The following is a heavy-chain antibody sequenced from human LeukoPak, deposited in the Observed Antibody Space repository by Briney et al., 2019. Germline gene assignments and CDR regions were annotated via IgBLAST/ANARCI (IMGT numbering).Heavy chain of an antibody. CDR3: ARLAYGGNGNYYGMDV. CDR1: GYSFTSYW. Sequence: RGESLKISCKGSGYSFTSYWIGWVRQMPGKGLEWLGIIYPGDSDTRYSPSFQGQVTISADKSISTAYLQWSSLKASDTAMYYCARLAYGGNGNYYGMDVWGQGTTVTVSS. D-gene: IGHD4-23*01. J-gene: IGHJ6*02. V-gene: IGHV5-51*01. CDR2: IYPGDSDT.